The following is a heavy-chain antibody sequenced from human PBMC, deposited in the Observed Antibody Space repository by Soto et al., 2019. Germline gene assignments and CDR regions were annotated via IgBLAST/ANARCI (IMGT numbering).Heavy chain of an antibody. CDR2: ISAYNGDT. Sequence: ASVKVSCKASGYTFTNYGITWVRQAPGQGLEWMGWISAYNGDTHYTQRLQGRVTMTTDTSTSTAYMELRGLRSDDTAVYYCARLRQLVRHFYSSTDVWGKATTLTVSS. J-gene: IGHJ6*03. V-gene: IGHV1-18*01. D-gene: IGHD6-6*01. CDR3: ARLRQLVRHFYSSTDV. CDR1: GYTFTNYG.